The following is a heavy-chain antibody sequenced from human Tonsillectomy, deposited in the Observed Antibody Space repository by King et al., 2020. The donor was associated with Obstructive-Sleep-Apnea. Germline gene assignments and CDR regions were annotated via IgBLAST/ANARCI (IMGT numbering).Heavy chain of an antibody. Sequence: VQLVESGAEVKKPGSSVKVSCKASGGTFTSYAISWVRQAPGQGLEWMGGIIPISGSANYAQKFLGRVTITTDESTSTAYMELSSLKSEDTALYYCARDARELCAFDVWGQGTMVTVSS. V-gene: IGHV1-69*01. CDR2: IIPISGSA. J-gene: IGHJ3*01. CDR3: ARDARELCAFDV. CDR1: GGTFTSYA. D-gene: IGHD2-21*01.